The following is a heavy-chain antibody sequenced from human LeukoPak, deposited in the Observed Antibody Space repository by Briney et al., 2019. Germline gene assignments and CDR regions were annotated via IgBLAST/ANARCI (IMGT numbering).Heavy chain of an antibody. CDR2: INTKGET. J-gene: IGHJ4*02. V-gene: IGHV4-4*09. CDR3: ATSNDAKIAPFDH. CDR1: GVSMSAYQ. Sequence: SETLSLTCTVSGVSMSAYQWSWVRQSPEKGLEWIGCINTKGETSYNPSLKSRVTTSVDTSKSQFSLRLTSVTAADTAVYYCATSNDAKIAPFDHWGQGASVTVSS. D-gene: IGHD2-21*01.